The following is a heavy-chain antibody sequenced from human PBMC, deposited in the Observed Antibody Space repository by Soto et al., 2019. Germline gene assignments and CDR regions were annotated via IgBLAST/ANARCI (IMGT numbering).Heavy chain of an antibody. CDR2: ISSSGSTI. CDR1: GFTFSSYE. D-gene: IGHD1-26*01. J-gene: IGHJ6*02. Sequence: PGGSLRLSCAASGFTFSSYEMNWVRQAPGKGLEWVSYISSSGSTIYYADSVKGRFTISRDSAKNSLYLQMNSLRAEDTAVYYCASHAPNHSGYYYYGMDVWGQGTTVTVSS. CDR3: ASHAPNHSGYYYYGMDV. V-gene: IGHV3-48*03.